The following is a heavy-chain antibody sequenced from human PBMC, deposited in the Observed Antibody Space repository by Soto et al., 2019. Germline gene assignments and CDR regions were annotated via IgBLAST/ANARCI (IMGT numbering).Heavy chain of an antibody. J-gene: IGHJ6*02. CDR2: INHSGST. Sequence: PSETLSLTCAVYGGSFSCYYWILIRQPPGKGLEWIGEINHSGSTNYNPSLKSRVTISVDTSKNQFSLKLSSVTAADTAVYYCANLEPDAYYYYYGMDVWGQGTTVTVS. D-gene: IGHD1-1*01. CDR3: ANLEPDAYYYYYGMDV. CDR1: GGSFSCYY. V-gene: IGHV4-34*01.